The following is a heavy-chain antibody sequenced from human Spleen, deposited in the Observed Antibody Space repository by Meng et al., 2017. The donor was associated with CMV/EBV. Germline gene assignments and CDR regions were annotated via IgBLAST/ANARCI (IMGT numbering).Heavy chain of an antibody. CDR3: ARDWDSSGWYYYFYGMDV. D-gene: IGHD6-19*01. V-gene: IGHV3-64*02. J-gene: IGHJ6*02. Sequence: GGSLRLSCAASGFTFSRHAMHWVRQAPGKGLEYVSAIRGDGDSTYYADSVKGRFTISRDNSKNTVYLQMGSLRADDMAVYYCARDWDSSGWYYYFYGMDVWGQGTSVTVSS. CDR2: IRGDGDST. CDR1: GFTFSRHA.